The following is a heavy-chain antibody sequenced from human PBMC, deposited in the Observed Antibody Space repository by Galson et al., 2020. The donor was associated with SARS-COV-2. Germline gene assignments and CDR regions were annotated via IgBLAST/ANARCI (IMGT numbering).Heavy chain of an antibody. CDR1: GFTFSSYE. CDR3: ARAGYDFWSGYCDY. J-gene: IGHJ4*02. D-gene: IGHD3-3*01. V-gene: IGHV3-48*03. Sequence: GGSLRLSCAASGFTFSSYEMNWVRQAPGKGLEWVSYISSSGSTIYYADSVKGRFTISRDNAKNSLYLQMNNLRAEDTAVYYCARAGYDFWSGYCDYWGQGTLVTVSS. CDR2: ISSSGSTI.